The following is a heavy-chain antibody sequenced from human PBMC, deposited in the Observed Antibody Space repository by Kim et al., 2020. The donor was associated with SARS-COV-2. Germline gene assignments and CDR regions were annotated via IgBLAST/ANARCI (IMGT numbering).Heavy chain of an antibody. J-gene: IGHJ5*02. V-gene: IGHV5-51*01. CDR3: AIVLRGYSYDGIPWFDP. Sequence: GESLKISCKGSGYSFTSYWIGWVRQMPGKGLEWMGIIYPGDSDTRYSPSFQGQVTISADKSISTAYLQWSSLKASDTAMYYCAIVLRGYSYDGIPWFDPWGQGTLVTVSS. CDR1: GYSFTSYW. D-gene: IGHD5-18*01. CDR2: IYPGDSDT.